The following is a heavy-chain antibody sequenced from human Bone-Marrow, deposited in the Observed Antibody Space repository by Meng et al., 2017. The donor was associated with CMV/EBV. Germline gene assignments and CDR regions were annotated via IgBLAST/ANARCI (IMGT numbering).Heavy chain of an antibody. CDR2: IGNGVSET. CDR1: GFTFSNYV. D-gene: IGHD2-2*01. CDR3: ASWEAVPAAMADY. V-gene: IGHV3-23*01. J-gene: IGHJ4*02. Sequence: GESLKISCSASGFTFSNYVMSWVRRAPGKGLEWVSTIGNGVSETHYADSVKGRFTISRDNSKNTLYLQMNSLRAEDTAVYYCASWEAVPAAMADYWGQGTLVTVSS.